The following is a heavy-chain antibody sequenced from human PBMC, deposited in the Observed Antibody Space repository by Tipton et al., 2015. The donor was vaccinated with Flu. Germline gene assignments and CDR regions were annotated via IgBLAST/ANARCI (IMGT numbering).Heavy chain of an antibody. CDR1: GGSISGYY. V-gene: IGHV4-59*01. CDR3: ARYHCPNGICDSFDY. CDR2: IYYTGRT. D-gene: IGHD2-8*01. Sequence: TLSLTCTVSGGSISGYYWSWIRQPPGKGLEWIGYIYYTGRTKQNPSLKSRVTISVDTSKNQFSLKLSSVTTADTAVYYCARYHCPNGICDSFDYWGQGTLVTVSS. J-gene: IGHJ4*02.